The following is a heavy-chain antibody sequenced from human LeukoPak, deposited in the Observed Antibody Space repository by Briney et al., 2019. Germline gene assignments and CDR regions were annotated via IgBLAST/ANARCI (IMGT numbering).Heavy chain of an antibody. Sequence: ASVKVSCKASGYTFTGYYMHWVRQAPGQGLEWMGWINPNSGGTNYAQKFQGRVTMTRDTSISTAYMELSRLRSDDTAVYYCARDLRPRERERGIQLNYWGQGTLVTVSS. CDR1: GYTFTGYY. V-gene: IGHV1-2*02. CDR3: ARDLRPRERERGIQLNY. D-gene: IGHD5-18*01. J-gene: IGHJ4*02. CDR2: INPNSGGT.